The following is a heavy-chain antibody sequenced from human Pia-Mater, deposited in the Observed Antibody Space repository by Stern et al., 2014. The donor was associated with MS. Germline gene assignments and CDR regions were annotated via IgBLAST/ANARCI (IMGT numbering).Heavy chain of an antibody. CDR1: GFSFYTHG. CDR3: AKDLSYTWSFDY. CDR2: ISSDGKNQ. V-gene: IGHV3-30*18. J-gene: IGHJ4*02. D-gene: IGHD1-26*01. Sequence: VKLVESGGGVVQPGTSLRLSCAASGFSFYTHGMHWVRQAPGTGLEWVAFISSDGKNQYYAASVRGRFTISRDNPKKTLSLQLDSLRVEDTAVHHCAKDLSYTWSFDYWGQGTLLAVSS.